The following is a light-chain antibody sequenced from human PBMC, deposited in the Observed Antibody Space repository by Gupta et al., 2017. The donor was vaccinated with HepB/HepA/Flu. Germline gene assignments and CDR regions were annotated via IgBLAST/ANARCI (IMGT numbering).Light chain of an antibody. CDR1: QSVSSGN. J-gene: IGKJ2*04. CDR2: GAS. CDR3: QQYGASPPGS. Sequence: PGEGATLSCRASQSVSSGNLAWYQQKPGQAPRLVIYGASSRAGGTPDRFSGSGSGTDFTLTISRLEREDFGVYYYQQYGASPPGSFGQGTRLDI. V-gene: IGKV3-20*01.